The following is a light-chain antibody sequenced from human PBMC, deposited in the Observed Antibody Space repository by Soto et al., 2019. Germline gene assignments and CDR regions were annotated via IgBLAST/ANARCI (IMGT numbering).Light chain of an antibody. J-gene: IGKJ1*01. V-gene: IGKV3-15*01. CDR3: QQYSSWPPWT. Sequence: EIVMTQSPAPLSVSPGERATLSCRASTSVISNLAWYQQKPGQAPRLLIYGASASATGIPARCIGTGSGTEFTLTISTLQSEDFAVDYCQQYSSWPPWTCGQGTKVEIK. CDR1: TSVISN. CDR2: GAS.